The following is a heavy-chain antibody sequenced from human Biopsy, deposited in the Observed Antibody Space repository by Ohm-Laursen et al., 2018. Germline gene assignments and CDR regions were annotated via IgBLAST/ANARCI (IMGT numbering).Heavy chain of an antibody. Sequence: SLRLSCSASGFRFDEYAMHWVRQVPGKGLEWVSGISWNGGTIGYADSVKGRFTISRDDAKNSLHLQMDSLRPEDTALYYCAKACCSGSYYDGFDVWGQGTVVTVSS. J-gene: IGHJ3*01. D-gene: IGHD1-26*01. CDR1: GFRFDEYA. CDR2: ISWNGGTI. V-gene: IGHV3-9*01. CDR3: AKACCSGSYYDGFDV.